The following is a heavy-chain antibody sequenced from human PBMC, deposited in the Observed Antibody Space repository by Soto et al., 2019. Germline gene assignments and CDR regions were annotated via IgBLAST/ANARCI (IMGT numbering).Heavy chain of an antibody. CDR1: GYTFTTYY. V-gene: IGHV1-46*01. CDR2: INPSGGST. Sequence: ASVKVSCTASGYTFTTYYIHWVRQAPGQGLEWMGIINPSGGSTSYAQKFQGRIVMTRDTSTSTVYMELSSLRSEDTAVYYCAREVSMATVNPPYYFGMDVWGQGTTVTVSS. J-gene: IGHJ6*02. D-gene: IGHD4-4*01. CDR3: AREVSMATVNPPYYFGMDV.